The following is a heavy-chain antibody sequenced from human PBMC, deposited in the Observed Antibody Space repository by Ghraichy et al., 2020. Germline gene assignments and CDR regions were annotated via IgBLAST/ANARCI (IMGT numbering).Heavy chain of an antibody. CDR3: TRSKIGLLLRAFDI. CDR1: GFTFSGSA. J-gene: IGHJ3*02. D-gene: IGHD2-15*01. Sequence: ESLNISCAASGFTFSGSAMHWVRRASGKGLEWIGRIRSKVDNYATSYAPSLKGRFTISRDDSKNTAYLQMNSLKIEDTAVYYCTRSKIGLLLRAFDIWGRGTMVTVSS. V-gene: IGHV3-73*01. CDR2: IRSKVDNYAT.